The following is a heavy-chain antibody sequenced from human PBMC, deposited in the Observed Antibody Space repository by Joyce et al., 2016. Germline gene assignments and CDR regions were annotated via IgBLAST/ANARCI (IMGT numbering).Heavy chain of an antibody. Sequence: QVLLVQSGPAQKEHGASMTLYCKTSGYSFTNYALNWVRQAPGQGLEWMGRSHAGSGGTMFSQKFYHRVSITTDTSASTVYMEMRGLTSADTATYYCTRSLPHGDGDKRATDIWGQGTLVTVSS. CDR3: TRSLPHGDGDKRATDI. CDR2: SHAGSGGT. V-gene: IGHV1-3*05. D-gene: IGHD7-27*01. J-gene: IGHJ4*02. CDR1: GYSFTNYA.